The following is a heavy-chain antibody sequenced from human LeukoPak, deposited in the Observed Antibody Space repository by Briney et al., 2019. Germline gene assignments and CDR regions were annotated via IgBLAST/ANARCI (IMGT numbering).Heavy chain of an antibody. CDR3: ARDSYDAAAGY. D-gene: IGHD6-13*01. J-gene: IGHJ4*02. V-gene: IGHV4-61*01. CDR2: IYYSGST. Sequence: SETLSLTCTVSGGSVSSGSCYWSWIRQPPGKGLEWIGYIYYSGSTNYNPSLKSRVTISVDTSKNQFSLKLSSVTAADTTVYYCARDSYDAAAGYWGQGTLVTVSS. CDR1: GGSVSSGSCY.